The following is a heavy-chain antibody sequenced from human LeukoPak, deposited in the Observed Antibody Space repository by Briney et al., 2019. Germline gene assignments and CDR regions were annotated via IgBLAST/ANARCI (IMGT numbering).Heavy chain of an antibody. CDR2: VGNKASSYAT. Sequence: GGSLKLSCAASGFSFSGSTMHWVRQASGKGLEWVGRVGNKASSYATAYAASVKGRFTISRDNAKNSVYLQMNSLRAEDTAIYYCARTGKFDSWGQGTLVTVSA. CDR1: GFSFSGST. J-gene: IGHJ5*01. CDR3: ARTGKFDS. V-gene: IGHV3-73*01.